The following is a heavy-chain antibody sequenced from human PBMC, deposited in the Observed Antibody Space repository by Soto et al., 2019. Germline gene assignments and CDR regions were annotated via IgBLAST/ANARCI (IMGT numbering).Heavy chain of an antibody. D-gene: IGHD2-21*02. Sequence: QVQLQESGPGLVKPSGTLSLTCAVSGGSISSSNWWSWVRQPPGKGLEWIGEIYHSGSTNYNPSLKSRVTISVDKSKNQFSLKLSSVTAADTAVYYCARAYCGGDCQLGWWYFDYWGQGTLVTVSS. CDR3: ARAYCGGDCQLGWWYFDY. CDR2: IYHSGST. J-gene: IGHJ4*02. CDR1: GGSISSSNW. V-gene: IGHV4-4*02.